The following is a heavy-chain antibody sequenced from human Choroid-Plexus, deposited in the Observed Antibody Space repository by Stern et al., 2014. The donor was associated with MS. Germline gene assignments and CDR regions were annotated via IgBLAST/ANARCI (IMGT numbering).Heavy chain of an antibody. Sequence: QVQLVQSGGGVVQPGRPLRLSCVASGFTFGSCAMHWVRQAPGKGLEWVAGVSYDGSNKYYADSVKGRFTISRDNSQNTLNMQMSSLRPEDTAVYYCAKDRHYLTYFFDHWGQGSLVTVSS. CDR1: GFTFGSCA. J-gene: IGHJ5*02. CDR2: VSYDGSNK. CDR3: AKDRHYLTYFFDH. D-gene: IGHD2/OR15-2a*01. V-gene: IGHV3-30*18.